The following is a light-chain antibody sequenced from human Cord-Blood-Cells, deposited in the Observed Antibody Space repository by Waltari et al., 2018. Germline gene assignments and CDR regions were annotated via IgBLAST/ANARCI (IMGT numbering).Light chain of an antibody. V-gene: IGLV2-18*02. CDR1: SSDVGSYNR. CDR2: EVS. J-gene: IGLJ2*01. CDR3: SSYTSSSTFVV. Sequence: QSALTQPPSVSGSPGQSVTISCTGTSSDVGSYNRVSWYQQPPGTAPKLMIYEVSNRPSGVPERFSGSKAGNTASLTISGLQGEDKADYYCSSYTSSSTFVVFGGGTKLTVL.